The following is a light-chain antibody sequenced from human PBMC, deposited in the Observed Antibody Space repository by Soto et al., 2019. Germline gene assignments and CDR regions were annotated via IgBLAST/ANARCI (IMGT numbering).Light chain of an antibody. Sequence: EIVLTQSPGTLSLSPGERATLSCRASQSVSSSYLAWYQQKPGQAPRLLIYGASSRATGIPDRFSGSGSGTDFTLTISRLEPEDFAVYYCQQYNSYSFGQGTKVDIK. J-gene: IGKJ1*01. CDR2: GAS. CDR3: QQYNSYS. V-gene: IGKV3-20*01. CDR1: QSVSSSY.